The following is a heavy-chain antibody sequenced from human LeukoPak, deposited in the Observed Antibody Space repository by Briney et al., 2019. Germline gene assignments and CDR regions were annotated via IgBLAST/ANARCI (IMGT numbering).Heavy chain of an antibody. CDR3: ARDRGSGDSFDL. V-gene: IGHV3-33*01. D-gene: IGHD6-19*01. CDR1: GFTFSTYG. CDR2: IWFDGSNQ. J-gene: IGHJ3*01. Sequence: GGSLRLACAASGFTFSTYGMLWVRQAPGKGLEWVAVIWFDGSNQYYVDSVRGRFSISRDNSKNTLYLQMNTLRAEDTGVYYCARDRGSGDSFDLWGKGAMVTVSS.